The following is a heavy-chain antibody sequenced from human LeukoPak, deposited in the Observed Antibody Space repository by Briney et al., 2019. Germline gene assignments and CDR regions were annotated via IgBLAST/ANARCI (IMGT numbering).Heavy chain of an antibody. CDR1: GFTFSTYG. Sequence: GRSLRLSCAASGFTFSTYGIHWVRQAPGKGLEWVALISYDGSDAYYADSVKGRFTISRDNSKNTLYLQMNSLRAEDTAVYYCARAQYSSSQFDYWGQGTLVTVSS. D-gene: IGHD6-13*01. CDR3: ARAQYSSSQFDY. CDR2: ISYDGSDA. V-gene: IGHV3-30*03. J-gene: IGHJ4*02.